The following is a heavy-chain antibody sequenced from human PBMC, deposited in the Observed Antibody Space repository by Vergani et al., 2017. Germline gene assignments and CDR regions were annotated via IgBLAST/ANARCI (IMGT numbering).Heavy chain of an antibody. CDR2: INAGNGNT. CDR3: ARGVAPYYYYYMDV. D-gene: IGHD2-15*01. CDR1: GYTFTSYA. Sequence: QVQLVQSGAEVKKPGASVKVSCKASGYTFTSYAMHWVRQAPGQRLEWMGWINAGNGNTKYSQKLQGRVTMTTDTSTSTAYMELRSLRSDDTAVYYCARGVAPYYYYYMDVWGKGTTVTVSS. J-gene: IGHJ6*03. V-gene: IGHV1-3*01.